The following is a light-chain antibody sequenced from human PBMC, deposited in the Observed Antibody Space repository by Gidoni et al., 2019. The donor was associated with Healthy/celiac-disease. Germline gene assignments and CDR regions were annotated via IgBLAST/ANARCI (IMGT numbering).Light chain of an antibody. J-gene: IGKJ3*01. CDR1: QRVSSSY. Sequence: GTLSLSPGERATLSCRASQRVSSSYLAWYQQKPGQAPRLLIYGASSRATGIPDRFSGSGSGTDFTLTISRLEPEDFAVYYCQQYGSSPRFGPGTKVDIK. CDR2: GAS. CDR3: QQYGSSPR. V-gene: IGKV3-20*01.